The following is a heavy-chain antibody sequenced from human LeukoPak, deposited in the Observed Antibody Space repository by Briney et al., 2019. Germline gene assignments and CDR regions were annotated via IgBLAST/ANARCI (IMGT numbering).Heavy chain of an antibody. Sequence: SETLSLTCTVSGGSISSSSYYWGWIRQPPGKGLEWIGSIYYSGSTYYNPSLKSRVTISVDTSKNQFSLKLSSVTAADTAVYYCARGARGMDVWGQGTTVTVSS. CDR1: GGSISSSSYY. V-gene: IGHV4-39*07. J-gene: IGHJ6*02. CDR3: ARGARGMDV. CDR2: IYYSGST.